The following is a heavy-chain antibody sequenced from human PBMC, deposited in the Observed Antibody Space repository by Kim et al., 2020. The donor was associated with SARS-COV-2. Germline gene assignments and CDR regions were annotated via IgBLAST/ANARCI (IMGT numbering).Heavy chain of an antibody. V-gene: IGHV1-18*01. CDR3: ARDPIKLTPKYCSSTSCYRGYYYYGMDV. Sequence: ASVKVSCKASGYTFTSYGISWVRQAPGQGLEWMGWISAYNGNTNYAQKLQGRVTMTTDTSTSTAYMELRSLRSDDTAVYYCARDPIKLTPKYCSSTSCYRGYYYYGMDVWGQGTTVTVSS. J-gene: IGHJ6*02. CDR1: GYTFTSYG. CDR2: ISAYNGNT. D-gene: IGHD2-2*01.